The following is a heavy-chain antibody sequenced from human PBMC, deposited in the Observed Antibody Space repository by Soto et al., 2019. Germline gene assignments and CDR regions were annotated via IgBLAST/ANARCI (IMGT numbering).Heavy chain of an antibody. CDR1: GYTFTSYY. Sequence: ASVKVSCKASGYTFTSYYMHWVRQAPGQGLEWMGIINPSGGSTSYAQRFQGRVTMTRDTSTSTVYMELSSLRSEDTAVYYCARGREITIFGVVIISPYMDVWGNGTTVTAP. D-gene: IGHD3-3*01. CDR3: ARGREITIFGVVIISPYMDV. J-gene: IGHJ6*03. V-gene: IGHV1-46*03. CDR2: INPSGGST.